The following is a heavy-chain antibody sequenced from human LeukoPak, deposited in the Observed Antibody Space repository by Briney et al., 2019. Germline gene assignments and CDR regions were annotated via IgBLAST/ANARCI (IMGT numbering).Heavy chain of an antibody. CDR2: ISSSSSYI. CDR3: ESTTLPRAFDI. J-gene: IGHJ3*02. CDR1: GSTFSQYS. D-gene: IGHD1-1*01. Sequence: GGSLRLSCASSGSTFSQYSMNWVRQAPGKGLEWVSSISSSSSYIYYADSVKGRFTISRDNAKNSLYLQLNSLRAKDPAVYYCESTTLPRAFDIWGQGTMVSVSS. V-gene: IGHV3-21*01.